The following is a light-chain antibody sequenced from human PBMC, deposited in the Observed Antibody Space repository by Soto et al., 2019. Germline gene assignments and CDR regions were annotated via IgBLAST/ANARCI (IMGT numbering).Light chain of an antibody. J-gene: IGKJ1*01. CDR2: GSS. CDR1: QSVSSSY. CDR3: VQRNDWPWT. Sequence: EIVLTHSPCALSFSPLERATRACGSSQSVSSSYLAWYQRRPGQAPRLLIYGSSTRATGVPARFSGSASGTEFTLTISSLQSEDFGVYYCVQRNDWPWTFGQGTKVDIK. V-gene: IGKV3D-20*02.